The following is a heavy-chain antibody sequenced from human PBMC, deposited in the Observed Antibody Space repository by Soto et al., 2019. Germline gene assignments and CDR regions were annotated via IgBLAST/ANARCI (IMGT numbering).Heavy chain of an antibody. CDR1: GFTFSSYA. CDR3: AKGSFGVVRSNWFDP. J-gene: IGHJ5*02. V-gene: IGHV3-23*01. Sequence: GGSLRLSCAASGFTFSSYAMSWVRQAPGKGLKWVSAISGSGGSTYYADSVKGRFTISRDNSKNTLYLQMNSLRAEDTAVYYCAKGSFGVVRSNWFDPWGQGTLVTVSS. CDR2: ISGSGGST. D-gene: IGHD3-3*01.